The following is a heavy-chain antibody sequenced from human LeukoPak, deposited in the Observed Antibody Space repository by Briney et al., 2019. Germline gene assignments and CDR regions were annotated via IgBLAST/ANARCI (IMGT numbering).Heavy chain of an antibody. D-gene: IGHD5-24*01. V-gene: IGHV3-74*01. CDR2: INTDGSST. CDR3: ERARDGYWY. Sequence: GGSLRLSCAASGFTFNNYWMHWVRQAPGKGLVWVSRINTDGSSTHYADSVKGRFTISRDNAKNTLYLQMNSLRDEDTAVYYCERARDGYWYWGQGTLVTVSS. CDR1: GFTFNNYW. J-gene: IGHJ4*02.